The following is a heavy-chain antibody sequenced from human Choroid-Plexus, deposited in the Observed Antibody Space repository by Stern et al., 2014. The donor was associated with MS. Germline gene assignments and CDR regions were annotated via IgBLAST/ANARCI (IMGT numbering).Heavy chain of an antibody. V-gene: IGHV3-30*18. CDR3: AKDRQYLTYFFHH. CDR1: GFTFGSCA. CDR2: VSYDGSNK. Sequence: VHLVESGGGVVQPGRPLRLSCVASGFTFGSCAMHWVRQAPGKGLEWVAGVSYDGSNKYYADSVKGRFTISRDNSQNTLYMQMSSPRPEDPAVYFCAKDRQYLTYFFHHWGPGFLVTVSS. J-gene: IGHJ1*01. D-gene: IGHD2-2*01.